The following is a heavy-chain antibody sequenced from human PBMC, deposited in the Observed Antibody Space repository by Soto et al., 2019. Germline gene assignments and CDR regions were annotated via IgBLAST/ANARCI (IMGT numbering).Heavy chain of an antibody. J-gene: IGHJ6*03. V-gene: IGHV1-8*01. D-gene: IGHD4-17*01. Sequence: GASVKVSWKASGYRLTSYDMYWLRHANGQGVEWMGWMNPNSGNTGYAQKFQGRVTMTRNTSISTAYMELSSLRSEDTAVYYCARGSSDLDHGDALDYYYYMDVWGKGTTVTVSS. CDR1: GYRLTSYD. CDR2: MNPNSGNT. CDR3: ARGSSDLDHGDALDYYYYMDV.